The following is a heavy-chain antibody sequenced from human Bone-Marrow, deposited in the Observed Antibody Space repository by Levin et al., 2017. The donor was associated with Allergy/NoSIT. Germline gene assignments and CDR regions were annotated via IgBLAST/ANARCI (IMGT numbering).Heavy chain of an antibody. CDR3: ARARAPRRDIVTRHFDL. CDR2: IKLDGSEK. CDR1: GFTLSTYW. D-gene: IGHD5-12*01. J-gene: IGHJ2*01. V-gene: IGHV3-7*01. Sequence: LSLTCAASGFTLSTYWMSWVRQAPGKGLEWVASIKLDGSEKYFVESVKGRFTISRDNAKSSVYLQMNSLRDEDTALYYCARARAPRRDIVTRHFDLWGRGTLVTVSS.